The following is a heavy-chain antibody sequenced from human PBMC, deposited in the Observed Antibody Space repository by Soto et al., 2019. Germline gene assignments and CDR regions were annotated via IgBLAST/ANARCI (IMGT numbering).Heavy chain of an antibody. CDR2: IKTDGSEK. CDR1: VFSFSDYW. J-gene: IGHJ4*02. Sequence: EVQLVESGGGLVQPGGSLRLSCAASVFSFSDYWMSWVRQAPGKGLECVANIKTDGSEKYCVVPVKGRFTISRDNAKNSLYLQMNSLRAEDTAVYYCASSMGRGGNDYWCQGTLVAVSS. V-gene: IGHV3-7*05. D-gene: IGHD3-10*01. CDR3: ASSMGRGGNDY.